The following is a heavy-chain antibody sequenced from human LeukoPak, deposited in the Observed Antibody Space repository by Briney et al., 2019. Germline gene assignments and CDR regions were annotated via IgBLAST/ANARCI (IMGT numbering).Heavy chain of an antibody. CDR3: ARGGLNTMVRGVIRYYYMDV. CDR1: GYTFTGYY. Sequence: AASVKVSCKASGYTFTGYYMHWVRQAPGQGLEWMGWINPNSGGTNYAQKFQGRVTMTRDTSISTAYMELSRLRSDDTAVYYCARGGLNTMVRGVIRYYYMDVWGKGTTVTISS. J-gene: IGHJ6*03. CDR2: INPNSGGT. D-gene: IGHD3-10*01. V-gene: IGHV1-2*02.